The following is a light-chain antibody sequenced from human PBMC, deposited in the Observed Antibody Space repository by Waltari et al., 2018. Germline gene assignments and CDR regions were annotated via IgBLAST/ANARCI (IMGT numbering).Light chain of an antibody. J-gene: IGLJ2*01. Sequence: QSALTQPASVSGSPGQSITISCTGTSTDIGDFNFVSWYQQHPGKVPKLMIYDVSNRPAWVSSVFSGSKSGNTASLTISGLQAEDEAEYYCSSYSSSSTLVVFGGGTKLTVL. CDR2: DVS. V-gene: IGLV2-14*03. CDR1: STDIGDFNF. CDR3: SSYSSSSTLVV.